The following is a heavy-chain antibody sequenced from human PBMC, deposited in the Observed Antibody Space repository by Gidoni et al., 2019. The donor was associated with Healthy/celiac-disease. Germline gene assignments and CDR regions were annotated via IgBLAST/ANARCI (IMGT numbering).Heavy chain of an antibody. Sequence: EVQLVQSGAEVKKHGESLKISCKGSGYSFTSYWIGWVRQLPGKGLEWMGFIYPGESDTRYSPSFQGQVTISADKSISTAYLQWSSLKASDTAMYYCARWTAADYNWFDPWGQGTLVTVSS. CDR3: ARWTAADYNWFDP. D-gene: IGHD6-13*01. CDR1: GYSFTSYW. V-gene: IGHV5-51*01. J-gene: IGHJ5*02. CDR2: IYPGESDT.